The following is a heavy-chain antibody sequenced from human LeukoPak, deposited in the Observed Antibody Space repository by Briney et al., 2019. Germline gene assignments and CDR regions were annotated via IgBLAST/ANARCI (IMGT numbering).Heavy chain of an antibody. Sequence: SETLSLTCTVSGGSISSGGYYWGWIRQPPGKGLEWIGNVYHSGSAIYNPSLESRVTISVDRSKNQFSLNLSSVTAAGTAVYYCARRGYYGSGAYDTWGQGTMFIVSS. V-gene: IGHV4-61*05. CDR1: GGSISSGGYY. J-gene: IGHJ3*01. CDR3: ARRGYYGSGAYDT. CDR2: VYHSGSA. D-gene: IGHD3-10*01.